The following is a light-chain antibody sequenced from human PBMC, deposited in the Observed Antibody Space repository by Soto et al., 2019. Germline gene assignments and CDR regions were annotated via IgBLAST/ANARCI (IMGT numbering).Light chain of an antibody. CDR2: EVS. Sequence: QSVLTQPASMSGSPGQSITISCTGTSSDVGAYNYVSWYQPHPGKAPKLMIYEVSNRPSGVSNRFSGSKSGYTASLTISGLQAEDEADYYCTSFTTSSTLLFGGGTKLTVL. J-gene: IGLJ2*01. CDR3: TSFTTSSTLL. CDR1: SSDVGAYNY. V-gene: IGLV2-14*01.